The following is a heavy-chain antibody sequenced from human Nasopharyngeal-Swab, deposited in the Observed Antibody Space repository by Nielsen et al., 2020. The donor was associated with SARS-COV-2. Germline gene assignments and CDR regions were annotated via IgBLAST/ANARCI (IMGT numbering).Heavy chain of an antibody. Sequence: WVRQAPGQGLEWMGGIIPIFGTANYAQKFQGRVTITADKSTSTAYMELSSLRSEDTAVCYCATQDGYNYYYYYMDVWGKGTTGTVSS. V-gene: IGHV1-69*06. CDR3: ATQDGYNYYYYYMDV. J-gene: IGHJ6*03. CDR2: IIPIFGTA. D-gene: IGHD5-24*01.